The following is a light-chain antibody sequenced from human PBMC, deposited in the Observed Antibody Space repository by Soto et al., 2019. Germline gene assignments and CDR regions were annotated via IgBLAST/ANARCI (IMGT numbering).Light chain of an antibody. CDR1: QSVSGN. CDR3: QQYNSWPLT. Sequence: EIVMTQTPATLSVSPGERATLSCRASQSVSGNVVWYQQKPGQAPRLLMYGASTRATGFPARFSGSRSGTEFTLTISSLQSEDFAVYYCQQYNSWPLTFGGGTRVEIK. V-gene: IGKV3-15*01. J-gene: IGKJ4*01. CDR2: GAS.